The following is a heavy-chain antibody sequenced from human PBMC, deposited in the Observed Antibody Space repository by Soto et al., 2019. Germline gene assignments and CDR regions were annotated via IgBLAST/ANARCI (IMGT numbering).Heavy chain of an antibody. J-gene: IGHJ4*02. Sequence: QVQLQESGPGLVKPSQTLSLTCSVSGGSISNSDYYWSWIRQPPGKGLEWIGYIYYSGTTYYSPSLKSRVTISVDTSKSNFSLKLSSATAADTAVYLCARATVITPRIDNWGQGTQVTVSS. CDR3: ARATVITPRIDN. D-gene: IGHD4-17*01. CDR1: GGSISNSDYY. V-gene: IGHV4-30-4*01. CDR2: IYYSGTT.